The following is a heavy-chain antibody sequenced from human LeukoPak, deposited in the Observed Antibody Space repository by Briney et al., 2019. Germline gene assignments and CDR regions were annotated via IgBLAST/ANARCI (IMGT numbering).Heavy chain of an antibody. CDR1: GVSISSYY. D-gene: IGHD4-11*01. CDR2: IYYSGST. V-gene: IGHV4-59*01. J-gene: IGHJ4*02. Sequence: PSETLSLTCTVSGVSISSYYWSWIRQPPGKGLEWIGYIYYSGSTNYNPSLKSRVTISVDTSKNQFSLKLSSVTAADTAVYYCARDDYSNFIQGYWGQGTLVTVSS. CDR3: ARDDYSNFIQGY.